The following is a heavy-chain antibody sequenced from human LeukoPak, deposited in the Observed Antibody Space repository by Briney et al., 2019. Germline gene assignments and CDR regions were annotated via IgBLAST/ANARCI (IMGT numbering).Heavy chain of an antibody. Sequence: PGRSLRLSCAASGFTFSSYSMNWVRQAPGKGLEWVSYINNSSSTIYYADSVKGRFTISRDNAKNSLYLQMNSLRAEDTAVYYCARGVPAAIGYFQHWGQGTLVTVSS. V-gene: IGHV3-48*01. D-gene: IGHD2-2*02. CDR2: INNSSSTI. CDR3: ARGVPAAIGYFQH. J-gene: IGHJ1*01. CDR1: GFTFSSYS.